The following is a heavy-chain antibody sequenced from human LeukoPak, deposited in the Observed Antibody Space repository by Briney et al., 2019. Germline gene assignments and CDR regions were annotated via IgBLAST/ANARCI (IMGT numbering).Heavy chain of an antibody. CDR2: ISSTSSYV. CDR1: GFTFTTYS. Sequence: GGSLRLSCAASGFTFTTYSMTWVRQAPGKGPEWVSSISSTSSYVYYADSVRGRFTISRDNAKNSLYLQMDSLRAEDTAVYYCARDIAAEYYYYMDVWGKGTTVTVSS. D-gene: IGHD6-6*01. J-gene: IGHJ6*03. V-gene: IGHV3-21*01. CDR3: ARDIAAEYYYYMDV.